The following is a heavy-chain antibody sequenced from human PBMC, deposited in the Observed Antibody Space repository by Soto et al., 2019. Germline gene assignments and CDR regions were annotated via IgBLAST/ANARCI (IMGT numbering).Heavy chain of an antibody. J-gene: IGHJ5*02. Sequence: SETLSLTLVVSGYSISSGFFWARIRPPPGKGLEWVGSIYHPGDTHYNASLRSQVPMSVDTSKNHFSLRLTYLTAADTAVYFCARETNSLDLWGQGILVTVS. CDR3: ARETNSLDL. CDR2: IYHPGDT. D-gene: IGHD2-8*01. CDR1: GYSISSGFF. V-gene: IGHV4-38-2*02.